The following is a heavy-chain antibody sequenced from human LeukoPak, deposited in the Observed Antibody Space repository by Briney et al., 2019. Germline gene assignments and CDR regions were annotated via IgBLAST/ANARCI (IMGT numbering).Heavy chain of an antibody. Sequence: GGSLRLSCSASGFAISSYWMSWGRQAPGKGLEWVANIKQDGSEKYYVDSVKGRFIISRDNAKNLLYLQMNSLRAEDMAVYYCARDQQQNIVPDYWGQGTLVTVSS. CDR1: GFAISSYW. CDR2: IKQDGSEK. V-gene: IGHV3-7*01. D-gene: IGHD2/OR15-2a*01. J-gene: IGHJ4*02. CDR3: ARDQQQNIVPDY.